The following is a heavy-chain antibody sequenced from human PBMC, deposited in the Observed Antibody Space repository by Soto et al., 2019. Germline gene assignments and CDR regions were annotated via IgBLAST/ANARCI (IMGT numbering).Heavy chain of an antibody. J-gene: IGHJ3*02. V-gene: IGHV3-23*01. CDR3: AKTWHNYDFWSGSTPDAFDI. Sequence: GGSLRLSCAASGFTFSSYAMSWVRQAPGKGLEWVSAISGGGGSTYYADSVKGRFTISRDNSKNTLYLQMNSLRAEDTAVYYCAKTWHNYDFWSGSTPDAFDIWGQGTMVTVSS. CDR1: GFTFSSYA. CDR2: ISGGGGST. D-gene: IGHD3-3*01.